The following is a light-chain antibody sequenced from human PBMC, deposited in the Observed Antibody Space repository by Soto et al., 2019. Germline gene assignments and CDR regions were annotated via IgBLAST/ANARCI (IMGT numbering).Light chain of an antibody. CDR1: QTISGW. J-gene: IGKJ1*01. V-gene: IGKV1-5*01. Sequence: DIQMTQSPSTLSASVGDRVTITCRASQTISGWLAWYQQKPGIAPRLLIYDASTLESGVPSRFSGSGSGTEFTLTISILQPDDFAPYYCQQYNSYWGTFGQGTKVEIK. CDR3: QQYNSYWGT. CDR2: DAS.